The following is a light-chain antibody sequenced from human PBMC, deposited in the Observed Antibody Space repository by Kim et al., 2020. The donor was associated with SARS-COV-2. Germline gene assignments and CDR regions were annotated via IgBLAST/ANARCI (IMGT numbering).Light chain of an antibody. J-gene: IGLJ1*01. Sequence: QRVTISCTGSSSNIGAGYDVHWYQQLPGAAPKLLIYGNNNRPSGVPDRLSASKSGTSASLAITGLQAEYEADYYCQSYDSSLSAYVFGTGTKVTVL. CDR2: GNN. CDR1: SSNIGAGYD. CDR3: QSYDSSLSAYV. V-gene: IGLV1-40*01.